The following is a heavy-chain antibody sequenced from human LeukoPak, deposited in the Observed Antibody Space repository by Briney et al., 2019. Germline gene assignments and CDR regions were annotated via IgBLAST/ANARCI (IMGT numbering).Heavy chain of an antibody. Sequence: SETLSLTCTVSGGSISSYYWSWIRQPAGKGLEWIGRIYTSGSTNYNPSLKSRATMSVDTSKNQFSLELSSVTAADTAVYYCAREEPYYYEYYGMDVWGQGTTVTVSS. D-gene: IGHD1-14*01. CDR3: AREEPYYYEYYGMDV. CDR1: GGSISSYY. CDR2: IYTSGST. V-gene: IGHV4-4*07. J-gene: IGHJ6*02.